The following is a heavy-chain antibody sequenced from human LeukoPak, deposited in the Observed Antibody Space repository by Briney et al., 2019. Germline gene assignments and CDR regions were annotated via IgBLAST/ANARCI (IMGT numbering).Heavy chain of an antibody. J-gene: IGHJ4*02. V-gene: IGHV3-21*01. Sequence: GGSLRLSCAASGFTFSSYSMNWVRQAPGKGLEWVSSISSSSSYIYYADSVKGRFTISRDNAKYSLYLQMNSLRAEDTAVYYCARVGYCSSTSCYGDDYWGQGTLVTVSS. CDR1: GFTFSSYS. CDR3: ARVGYCSSTSCYGDDY. CDR2: ISSSSSYI. D-gene: IGHD2-2*01.